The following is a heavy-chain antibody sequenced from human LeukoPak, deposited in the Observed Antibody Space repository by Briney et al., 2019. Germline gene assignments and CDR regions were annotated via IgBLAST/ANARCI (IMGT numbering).Heavy chain of an antibody. V-gene: IGHV3-48*01. CDR1: GFTFSDYS. CDR3: ARVGFAGRLGY. D-gene: IGHD3-3*01. Sequence: GGSLRLSCAASGFTFSDYSMNWVRQAPGKGLEWVSYISSSSSTIYYADSVKGRFTISRDNAKNSLYLQMNSLRAEDTAVYYCARVGFAGRLGYWGQGSLVTVSS. J-gene: IGHJ4*02. CDR2: ISSSSSTI.